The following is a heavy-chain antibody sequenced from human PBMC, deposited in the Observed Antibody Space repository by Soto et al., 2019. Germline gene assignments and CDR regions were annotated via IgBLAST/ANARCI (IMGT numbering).Heavy chain of an antibody. J-gene: IGHJ6*02. D-gene: IGHD6-13*01. Sequence: GESLKISCKGSGYSFTSYWIGWVRQMPGKGLEWMGIIYPGDSDTRYSPSFQGQVTISADKSISTAYLQWSSLKASDTAMYYCARHRTSALAAGRSVYYGMDVWGQGTTVTVSS. CDR1: GYSFTSYW. CDR2: IYPGDSDT. CDR3: ARHRTSALAAGRSVYYGMDV. V-gene: IGHV5-51*01.